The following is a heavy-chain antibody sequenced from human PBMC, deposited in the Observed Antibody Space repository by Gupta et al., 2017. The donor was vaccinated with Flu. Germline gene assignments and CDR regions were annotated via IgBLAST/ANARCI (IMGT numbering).Heavy chain of an antibody. CDR2: INHSGST. Sequence: QVQLQQWGAGLLKPSETLSLTCAVYGGSFSSYYWSWIRQPPGKGLEWIGEINHSGSTNYNPSLKSRVTISVDTSKNQFSLKLSSVTAADTAVYYCARLPFVVVPAAMRRSGLPFDPWGQGTLVTASS. D-gene: IGHD2-2*01. CDR1: GGSFSSYY. J-gene: IGHJ5*02. CDR3: ARLPFVVVPAAMRRSGLPFDP. V-gene: IGHV4-34*01.